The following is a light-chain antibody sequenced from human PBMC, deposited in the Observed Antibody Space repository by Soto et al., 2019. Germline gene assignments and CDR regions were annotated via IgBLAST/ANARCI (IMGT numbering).Light chain of an antibody. CDR2: AAS. V-gene: IGKV3-15*01. CDR3: QQYNNWIT. J-gene: IGKJ5*01. CDR1: QSVSSK. Sequence: EIVMTQSRATLSVSPGEGATLSCRASQSVSSKLAWYQQKPGQAPRLLIYAASNRATGVPARFSGSWSGTEFTLTISSLQSEDFAVYYCQQYNNWITFGQGTRLEIK.